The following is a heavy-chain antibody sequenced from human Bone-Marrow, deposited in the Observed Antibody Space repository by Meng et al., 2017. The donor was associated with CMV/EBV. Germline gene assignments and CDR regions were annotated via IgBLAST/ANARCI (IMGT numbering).Heavy chain of an antibody. D-gene: IGHD3-22*01. CDR3: ARGTYYYDSSGLNWFDP. CDR2: INWNGGST. V-gene: IGHV3-20*04. CDR1: GFTFDDYG. Sequence: ETLSLTCAASGFTFDDYGMSWVRQAPGKGLEWVSGINWNGGSTGYADSVKGRFTISRDNAKNSLYLQMNSLRAEDTALYYCARGTYYYDSSGLNWFDPWGQGTRVTGSS. J-gene: IGHJ5*02.